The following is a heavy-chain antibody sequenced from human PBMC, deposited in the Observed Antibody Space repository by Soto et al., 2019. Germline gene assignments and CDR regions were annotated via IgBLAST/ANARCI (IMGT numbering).Heavy chain of an antibody. CDR2: INHSGST. V-gene: IGHV4-34*01. Sequence: SSETLSLTCAVYGGSFSGYYWSWIRQPPGKGLEWIGEINHSGSTNYNPSLKSRVTISVDTSKNQFSLKLSSVTAADTAVYYCARRPSRYYYDSSGCFDYWGQGTLVTVSS. J-gene: IGHJ4*02. D-gene: IGHD3-22*01. CDR3: ARRPSRYYYDSSGCFDY. CDR1: GGSFSGYY.